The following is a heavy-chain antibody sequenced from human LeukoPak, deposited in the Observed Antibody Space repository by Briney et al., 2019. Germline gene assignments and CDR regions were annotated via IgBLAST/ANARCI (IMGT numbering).Heavy chain of an antibody. CDR2: ISSSGSTI. J-gene: IGHJ4*01. Sequence: GGSLRLSCAASGFTFSDYYMSWLRRAPGKGLEWVSYISSSGSTIYYADSVKGRFTISRDNAKNSLYLQMNSLRAEDTAVYYCASLYYYDSSGYSDYWGQGTLVTVSS. CDR3: ASLYYYDSSGYSDY. D-gene: IGHD3-22*01. CDR1: GFTFSDYY. V-gene: IGHV3-11*01.